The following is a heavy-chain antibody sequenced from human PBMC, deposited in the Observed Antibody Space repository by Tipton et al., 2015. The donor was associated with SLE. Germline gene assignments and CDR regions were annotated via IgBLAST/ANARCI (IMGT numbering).Heavy chain of an antibody. CDR1: GGSISSYY. D-gene: IGHD4-17*01. V-gene: IGHV4-59*12. Sequence: TLSLTCIVSGGSISSYYWSWIRLPPGKGLEWIGYIYYSGGANYNPSLNSRVTISVDTSKSQFSLKLSSVTAADTAVYYCARYDYGDPLGAFDIWGQGTMVTVSS. J-gene: IGHJ3*02. CDR3: ARYDYGDPLGAFDI. CDR2: IYYSGGA.